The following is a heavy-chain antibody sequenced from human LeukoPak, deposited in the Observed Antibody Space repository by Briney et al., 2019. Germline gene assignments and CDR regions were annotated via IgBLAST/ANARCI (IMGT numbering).Heavy chain of an antibody. V-gene: IGHV1-8*01. CDR3: ARGPPAAGHFDY. CDR1: GYTFTSYD. Sequence: ASVKVSCKASGYTFTSYDINWVRQATGQGLEWMGWMNPNSGNTGYAQKFQGRVTMTRNTSISTAYMELSSLRSEDTAVYYCARGPPAAGHFDYWGQGTLVTVSS. CDR2: MNPNSGNT. J-gene: IGHJ4*02. D-gene: IGHD6-13*01.